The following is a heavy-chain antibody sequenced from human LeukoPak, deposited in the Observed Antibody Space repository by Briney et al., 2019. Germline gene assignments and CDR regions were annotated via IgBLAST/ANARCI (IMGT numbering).Heavy chain of an antibody. CDR1: GGTFSSYA. Sequence: SVKVSCKASGGTFSSYAISWVRQAPGQGLEWMGGIIPIFGTANYAQKFQGRVTITTDESTSTAYMGLSSLRSEDTAVYYCARAHCGGDCYPALDAFDIWGQGTMVTVS. CDR3: ARAHCGGDCYPALDAFDI. CDR2: IIPIFGTA. V-gene: IGHV1-69*05. J-gene: IGHJ3*02. D-gene: IGHD2-21*02.